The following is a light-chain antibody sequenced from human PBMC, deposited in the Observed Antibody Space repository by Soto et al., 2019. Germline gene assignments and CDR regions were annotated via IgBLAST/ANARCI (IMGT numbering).Light chain of an antibody. V-gene: IGKV3-20*01. Sequence: EIVLTHSPGTLSLSPGERATLSCRASQSVANNFLAWYQQKPGQAPRLLIFAASKRASDIPARFSGSGSGSDFTLTISRLEPADFAVYYCHQYGTTPWTFGQGTKVEIK. CDR1: QSVANNF. J-gene: IGKJ1*01. CDR2: AAS. CDR3: HQYGTTPWT.